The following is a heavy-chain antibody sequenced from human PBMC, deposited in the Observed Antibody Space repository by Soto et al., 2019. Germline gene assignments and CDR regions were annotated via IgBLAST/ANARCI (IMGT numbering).Heavy chain of an antibody. CDR3: AISASIGYCSSTSCYGGAGDYYYYGMDV. CDR1: GYSFTSYW. D-gene: IGHD2-2*01. V-gene: IGHV5-51*01. CDR2: IYPGDSDT. Sequence: GESLKISCKGSGYSFTSYWIVWVRQMPGKGLEWMGTIYPGDSDTRYSPSFQGQVTISADKSISTAYLQWSSLKASDTAMYYCAISASIGYCSSTSCYGGAGDYYYYGMDVWGQGTTVTVSS. J-gene: IGHJ6*02.